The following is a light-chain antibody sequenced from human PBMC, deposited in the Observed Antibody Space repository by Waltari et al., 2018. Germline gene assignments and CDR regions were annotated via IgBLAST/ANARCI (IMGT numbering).Light chain of an antibody. Sequence: EIVMTQSPATLSLSPGERATLSCRTSPSVNSDLAWYQQKPGQAPSLLSYGASTRATGVPLRFSGSGSGAECTLTISSLQSEDLAIYHCQQYNKWPPTFGGGTKVEIK. V-gene: IGKV3-15*01. CDR1: PSVNSD. CDR3: QQYNKWPPT. J-gene: IGKJ4*01. CDR2: GAS.